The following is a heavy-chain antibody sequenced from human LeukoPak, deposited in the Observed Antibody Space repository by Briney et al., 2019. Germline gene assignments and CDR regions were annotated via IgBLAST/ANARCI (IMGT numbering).Heavy chain of an antibody. CDR1: GGSIISYY. Sequence: SETLSLTCTVSGGSIISYYWSWIRQPPGKGLEWIGYIYNSGSTNYNPSLKSRVTISVDTSNNQFSLRLSSVTAADTDVYYWAPYVSDTSSSYYYYHMNVGGKGTTVTVSS. CDR3: APYVSDTSSSYYYYHMNV. D-gene: IGHD3-10*01. V-gene: IGHV4-59*08. J-gene: IGHJ6*03. CDR2: IYNSGST.